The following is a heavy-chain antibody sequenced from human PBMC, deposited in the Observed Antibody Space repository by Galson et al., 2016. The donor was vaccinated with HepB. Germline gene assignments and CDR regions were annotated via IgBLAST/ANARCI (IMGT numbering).Heavy chain of an antibody. CDR2: ISRGGTYT. J-gene: IGHJ3*02. D-gene: IGHD6-19*01. Sequence: SLRLSCAASGITLRGYATNWARQAPGKGLDWVSCISRGGTYTYYADSVKGRFTISRDNAKKALYLQMNSLRAEDTAVYYCARMRYSSGWLDGFDIWSQGTMVTVSS. V-gene: IGHV3-21*01. CDR3: ARMRYSSGWLDGFDI. CDR1: GITLRGYA.